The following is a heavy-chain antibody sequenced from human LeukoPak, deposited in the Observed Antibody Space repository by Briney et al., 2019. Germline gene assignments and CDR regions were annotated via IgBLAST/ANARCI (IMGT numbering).Heavy chain of an antibody. CDR3: AKQLGYCSDGSCYFPY. J-gene: IGHJ4*02. V-gene: IGHV3-23*01. CDR2: ISNNGGYT. CDR1: GFTFSSSA. D-gene: IGHD2-15*01. Sequence: GGSLRLSCAASGFTFSSSAMSWVRQAPGRGLEWVSTISNNGGYTYYADSVQGRFTISRDNSKSTLCLQMNSLRAEDTAVYYCAKQLGYCSDGSCYFPYWGQGTLVTVSS.